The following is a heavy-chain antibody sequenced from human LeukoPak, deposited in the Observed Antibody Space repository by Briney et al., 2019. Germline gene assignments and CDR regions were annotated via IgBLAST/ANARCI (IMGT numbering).Heavy chain of an antibody. CDR3: ARMRLEDALLWFGELSLDY. Sequence: GGSLRLSCAVSGFTFSTNWMTWVRQAPGKGLEWVANIKQDGSEKHYVDSVKGRFTISRDNAKNSLYLQMNSLRAEDTAVYYCARMRLEDALLWFGELSLDYWGQGTLVTVSS. CDR1: GFTFSTNW. J-gene: IGHJ4*02. V-gene: IGHV3-7*01. CDR2: IKQDGSEK. D-gene: IGHD3-10*01.